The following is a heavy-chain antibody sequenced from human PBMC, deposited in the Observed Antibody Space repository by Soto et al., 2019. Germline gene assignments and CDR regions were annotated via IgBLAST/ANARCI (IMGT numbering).Heavy chain of an antibody. CDR2: ISYDGSNK. D-gene: IGHD2-21*01. CDR3: ARDQGISYYYYGMDV. CDR1: GFTFRSYA. Sequence: QVQLVESGGGVVQPGRSLRLSCAASGFTFRSYAMHWVRQAPGKGLEWVAVISYDGSNKYYADSVKGRFTISRDNSKNTLYLQMNSLRAEDTAVYYCARDQGISYYYYGMDVWGQGTTVTVSS. V-gene: IGHV3-30-3*01. J-gene: IGHJ6*02.